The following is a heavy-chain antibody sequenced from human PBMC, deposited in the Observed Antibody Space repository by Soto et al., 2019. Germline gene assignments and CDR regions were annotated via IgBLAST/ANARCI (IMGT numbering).Heavy chain of an antibody. CDR1: GGSFSGYY. V-gene: IGHV4-34*01. Sequence: QVQLQQWGAGLLKPSETLSLTCAVYGGSFSGYYWSWIRQPPGKGLEWIGEINHSGSTNYNPSLKSRVTTSVDTSKNQFSLKLSSVTAADTAVYYCARALEYSYFDYWGQGTLVTVSS. D-gene: IGHD3-3*01. CDR2: INHSGST. J-gene: IGHJ4*02. CDR3: ARALEYSYFDY.